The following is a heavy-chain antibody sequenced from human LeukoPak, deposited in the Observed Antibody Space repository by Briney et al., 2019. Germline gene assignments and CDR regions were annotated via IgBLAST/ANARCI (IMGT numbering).Heavy chain of an antibody. CDR2: INTDGSTT. CDR3: TRGYLWRGFGGLDY. D-gene: IGHD3-3*01. CDR1: GFTFSSYW. J-gene: IGHJ4*02. V-gene: IGHV3-74*01. Sequence: GGSLRLSCAASGFTFSSYWMHWVRQVPGKGLVWVSRINTDGSTTGYADSVKGRFTISRDNAKNTLYLQMNSLRAEDTAVYYCTRGYLWRGFGGLDYWGQGTLVTVSS.